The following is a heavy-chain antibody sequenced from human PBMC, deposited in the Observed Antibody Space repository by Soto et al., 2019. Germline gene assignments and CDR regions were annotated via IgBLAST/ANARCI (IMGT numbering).Heavy chain of an antibody. D-gene: IGHD6-13*01. V-gene: IGHV1-46*01. CDR1: GYTFTSYY. Sequence: ASVKVSCKASGYTFTSYYMHWVRQAPGQGLEWMGIINPSGGSTSYAQKFQGRVTMTTDTSTSTAYMELRSLRSDDTAVYYCARSIAAAVDFDYWGQGTLVTVSS. CDR3: ARSIAAAVDFDY. CDR2: INPSGGST. J-gene: IGHJ4*02.